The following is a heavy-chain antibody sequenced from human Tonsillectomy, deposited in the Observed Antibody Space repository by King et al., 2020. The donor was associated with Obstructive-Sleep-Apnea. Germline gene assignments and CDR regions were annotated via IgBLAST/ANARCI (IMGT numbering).Heavy chain of an antibody. CDR3: TTDPIVPPGPFDY. Sequence: VQLVESGGGLVKPGGSLRLSCVASGFTFSNAWMSWVRQAPGKGLEWVGRIKSKTDGGTTDYAAPVKGRFTISRDDSKNTLYVQMNSLKTEDTAVYYCTTDPIVPPGPFDYWGQGTLVTVSS. D-gene: IGHD2-2*01. CDR2: IKSKTDGGTT. V-gene: IGHV3-15*01. CDR1: GFTFSNAW. J-gene: IGHJ4*02.